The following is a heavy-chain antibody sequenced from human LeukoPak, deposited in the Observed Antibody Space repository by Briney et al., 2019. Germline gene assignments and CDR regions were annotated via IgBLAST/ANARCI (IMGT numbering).Heavy chain of an antibody. D-gene: IGHD6-13*01. Sequence: GGSLRLSCAASGFTFSSYWMSWVRQAPGKGLKWVANIKQDGSEKYYVDSVKGRFTISRDNAKNSLYLQMNSLRAEDTAVYYCARTSSGWYPSYYYFDYWGQGTLVTVYS. J-gene: IGHJ4*02. V-gene: IGHV3-7*03. CDR1: GFTFSSYW. CDR2: IKQDGSEK. CDR3: ARTSSGWYPSYYYFDY.